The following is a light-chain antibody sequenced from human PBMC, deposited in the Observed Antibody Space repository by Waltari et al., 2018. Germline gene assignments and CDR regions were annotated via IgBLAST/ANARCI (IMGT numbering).Light chain of an antibody. Sequence: EVVLTQSPDTLSLSPGERATLSCRASQSLTKRYLAWYQQKPGRAPRLLIYGASSRAAGIPDRFSVSGSGTDFTLTISRLEPEDFAVYYCQQYGSSVLYTFGQGTKLEIK. CDR2: GAS. CDR1: QSLTKRY. V-gene: IGKV3-20*01. J-gene: IGKJ2*01. CDR3: QQYGSSVLYT.